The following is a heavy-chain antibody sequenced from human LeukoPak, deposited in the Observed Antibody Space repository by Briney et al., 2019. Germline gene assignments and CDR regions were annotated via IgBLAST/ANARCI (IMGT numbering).Heavy chain of an antibody. CDR1: GFTFSSYE. D-gene: IGHD5-18*01. CDR2: ISSTGSKI. V-gene: IGHV3-48*03. CDR3: TPGPGARGYSYGSRYYYYYMDV. J-gene: IGHJ6*03. Sequence: GGSLRLSCAASGFTFSSYEMNWVRQAPGKGLEWVSYISSTGSKIYYADSVKGRFTISRDNAKNSLYLQMNSLRPEDTALYDCTPGPGARGYSYGSRYYYYYMDVWGKGTTVTVSS.